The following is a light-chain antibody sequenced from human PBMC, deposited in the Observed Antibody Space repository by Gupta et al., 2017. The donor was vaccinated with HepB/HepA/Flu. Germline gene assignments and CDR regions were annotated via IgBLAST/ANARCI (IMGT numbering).Light chain of an antibody. CDR2: VAC. CDR3: QQAYGFPLT. V-gene: IGKV1D-12*01. J-gene: IGKJ4*01. Sequence: DIQMTQSPSSVSASVGDRATITCRASQDISTWLAWYQQKPGKAPQLLIYVACRLQRGVPSRFSGSGSGTHFTLTISNFQPEDFATYFCQQAYGFPLTFGGGTKVEI. CDR1: QDISTW.